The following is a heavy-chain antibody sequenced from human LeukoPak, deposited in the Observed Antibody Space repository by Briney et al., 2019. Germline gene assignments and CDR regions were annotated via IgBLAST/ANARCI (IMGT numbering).Heavy chain of an antibody. CDR2: IWYDGSNK. Sequence: GGSLRLSCAASGFTFSSYGMHWVRQAPGKGLEWVAVIWYDGSNKYYADSVKGRFTISRDNSKNTLYLQMNSLRAEDTAVYYCAREFLYYYYYGMDVWGQGTTVTVSS. J-gene: IGHJ6*02. V-gene: IGHV3-33*01. CDR3: AREFLYYYYYGMDV. CDR1: GFTFSSYG.